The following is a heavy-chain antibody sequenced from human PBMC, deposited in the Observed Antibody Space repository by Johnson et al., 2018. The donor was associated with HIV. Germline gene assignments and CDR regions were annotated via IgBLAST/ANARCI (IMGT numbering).Heavy chain of an antibody. J-gene: IGHJ3*02. Sequence: QVQLVESGGGVVQPGRSVRLSCVVSGLNFSDYGMHWVRQAPGKGLEWVAVISFDGSNEYYADSVKGRFTISRDNSKNTLYLQINSLRAEDTAVYYCARDGLAARVVGAFDIWGQGTMVTVSS. CDR1: GLNFSDYG. D-gene: IGHD6-13*01. CDR2: ISFDGSNE. CDR3: ARDGLAARVVGAFDI. V-gene: IGHV3-30*04.